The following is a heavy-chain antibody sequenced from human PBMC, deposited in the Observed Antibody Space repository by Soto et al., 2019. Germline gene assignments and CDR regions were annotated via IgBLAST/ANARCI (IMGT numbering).Heavy chain of an antibody. V-gene: IGHV3-30-3*01. Sequence: PGGSLRLSCAASGFTFSSYAMHWVRQAPGKGLEWVAVISYDGSNKYYADSVKGRFTISRDNSKNTLYLQMNSLRAEDTAVYYCARSLGYCISTSCGRAYGMDVWGQGTTVTVSS. CDR3: ARSLGYCISTSCGRAYGMDV. J-gene: IGHJ6*02. D-gene: IGHD2-2*01. CDR2: ISYDGSNK. CDR1: GFTFSSYA.